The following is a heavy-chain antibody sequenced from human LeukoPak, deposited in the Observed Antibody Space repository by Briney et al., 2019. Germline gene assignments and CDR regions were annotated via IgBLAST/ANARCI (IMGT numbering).Heavy chain of an antibody. V-gene: IGHV3-9*01. D-gene: IGHD3-22*01. CDR1: GFTFDDYA. J-gene: IGHJ3*02. CDR2: ISWNSGSI. CDR3: AKGHYYDSSGFSDAFDI. Sequence: PGGSLRLSCAASGFTFDDYAMHWVRRAPGKGLEWVSGISWNSGSIGYADSVKGRFTISRDNAKNSLYLQMTSLRAEDTALYYCAKGHYYDSSGFSDAFDIWGQGTMVTVSS.